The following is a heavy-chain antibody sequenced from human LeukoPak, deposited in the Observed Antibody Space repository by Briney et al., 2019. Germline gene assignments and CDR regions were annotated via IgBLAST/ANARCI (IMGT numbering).Heavy chain of an antibody. CDR3: AKAPFPYDSSLAEYFQH. CDR1: GFTFSCYG. CDR2: ISYDGSNK. Sequence: GRSLRLSCAASGFTFSCYGMHWVRQAPGKGLEWVAVISYDGSNKYYADSVKGRFTISRDNSKNTLYLQMNSLRAEDTAVYYCAKAPFPYDSSLAEYFQHWGQGTLVTVSS. V-gene: IGHV3-30*18. D-gene: IGHD3-22*01. J-gene: IGHJ1*01.